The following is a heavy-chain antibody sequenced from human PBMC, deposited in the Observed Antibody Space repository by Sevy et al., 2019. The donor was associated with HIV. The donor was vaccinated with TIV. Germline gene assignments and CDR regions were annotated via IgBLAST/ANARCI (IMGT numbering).Heavy chain of an antibody. CDR1: GGTFSSYA. J-gene: IGHJ6*02. D-gene: IGHD6-13*01. CDR2: IIPIFGTA. V-gene: IGHV1-69*13. CDR3: ARPAALAAAATRYYYGMDV. Sequence: ASVKVSCKASGGTFSSYAISWVRQAPGQGLEWMGGIIPIFGTANYAQKFQGRVTITADESTSTAYMERSSLRSEDTAVYYWARPAALAAAATRYYYGMDVWGQGTTVTVSS.